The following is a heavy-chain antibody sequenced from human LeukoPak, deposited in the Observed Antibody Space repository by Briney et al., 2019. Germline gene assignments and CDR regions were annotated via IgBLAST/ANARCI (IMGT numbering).Heavy chain of an antibody. CDR1: GFTFSSYA. CDR3: AKDRGNWSYGPNCFDP. CDR2: ISGSGGST. V-gene: IGHV3-23*01. J-gene: IGHJ5*02. D-gene: IGHD1-7*01. Sequence: GGSLRLSCAASGFTFSSYAMSWVRQAPGKGLEWVSAISGSGGSTYYADSVKGRFTISRDNSKNTLYLQMKSLRAEDTALYYCAKDRGNWSYGPNCFDPWGQGTLVTVSS.